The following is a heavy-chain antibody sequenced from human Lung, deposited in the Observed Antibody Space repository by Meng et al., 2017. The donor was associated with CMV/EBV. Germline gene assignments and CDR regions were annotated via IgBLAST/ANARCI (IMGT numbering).Heavy chain of an antibody. CDR3: ARVKRYCTGGSCSSSGYYGMDV. J-gene: IGHJ6*02. CDR2: INPNSGGT. Sequence: YYIHWVRQAPGQGLEWMGWINPNSGGTNYAQKFQGRVTMTGDTSITTAYMELGRLRSDDMAVYYCARVKRYCTGGSCSSSGYYGMDVWGQGTTVTVSS. D-gene: IGHD2-15*01. CDR1: YY. V-gene: IGHV1-2*02.